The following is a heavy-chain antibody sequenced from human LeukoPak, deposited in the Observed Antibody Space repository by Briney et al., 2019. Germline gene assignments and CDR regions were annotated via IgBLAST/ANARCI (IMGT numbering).Heavy chain of an antibody. J-gene: IGHJ6*02. Sequence: GGSLRLSCAASGFTFSSNGMHWVRQAPGKGLEWVGIIWYDGSNKYYADSVKGRFTISRDNSKNTLYLQMNSLRVEDTAVYYCARPYYSNYYYYYGMDVWGQGTTVTVSS. CDR2: IWYDGSNK. D-gene: IGHD4-11*01. CDR1: GFTFSSNG. CDR3: ARPYYSNYYYYYGMDV. V-gene: IGHV3-33*01.